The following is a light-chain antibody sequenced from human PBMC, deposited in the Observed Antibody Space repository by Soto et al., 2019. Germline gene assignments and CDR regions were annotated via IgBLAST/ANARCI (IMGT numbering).Light chain of an antibody. CDR1: QIIRTY. J-gene: IGKJ2*01. CDR2: SAS. Sequence: DIPMTQSPSSLSASVGDRVTITCRSSQIIRTYLNWYQQKPGKAPKLLIYSASTLQSGVPSRFSGSGSGANFSLTTSSLQPEDFATYYCQQGYSTLPYTFGQGTKVEI. V-gene: IGKV1-39*01. CDR3: QQGYSTLPYT.